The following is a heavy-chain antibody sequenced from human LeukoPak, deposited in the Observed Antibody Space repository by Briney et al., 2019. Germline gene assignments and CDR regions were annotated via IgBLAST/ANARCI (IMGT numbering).Heavy chain of an antibody. CDR2: IIPIFGTA. D-gene: IGHD3-22*01. J-gene: IGHJ3*02. Sequence: SVKVSCKASGGTFSSYAISWVRQAPGQGLEWMGGIIPIFGTANYAQKFQGRVTITADESTSTAYMEQSSLRSEDTAVYYCARDQDPYYDSSGYYYGDAFDIWGQGIMVTVSS. V-gene: IGHV1-69*01. CDR3: ARDQDPYYDSSGYYYGDAFDI. CDR1: GGTFSSYA.